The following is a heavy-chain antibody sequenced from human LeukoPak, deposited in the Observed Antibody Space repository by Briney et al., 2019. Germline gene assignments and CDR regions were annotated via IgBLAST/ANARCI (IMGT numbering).Heavy chain of an antibody. D-gene: IGHD3-22*01. Sequence: SGPTLVKPTQTLTLTCTFSGFSLSTSGVGVGWIRQPPGKALEWLALIYWNDDKRYSPSLKSRLTITKDTSKNQVVLTMTNMDPVDTATYYCAHRRPPGMNYYDSSGYYYPYYFDYWGQGTLATVSS. CDR3: AHRRPPGMNYYDSSGYYYPYYFDY. V-gene: IGHV2-5*01. CDR1: GFSLSTSGVG. CDR2: IYWNDDK. J-gene: IGHJ4*02.